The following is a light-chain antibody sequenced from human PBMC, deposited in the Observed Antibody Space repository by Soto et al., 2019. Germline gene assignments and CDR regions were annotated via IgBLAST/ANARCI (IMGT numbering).Light chain of an antibody. Sequence: DIPMTQSPSSLSASVGDRVTITCRASQSISSYLNWYQQKPGKAPKLLIFDASSLQSGVPSRFSGSGSATDFTLTTSSLQPEDVVTYYCQQSYSTLTFGPGTKVDIK. J-gene: IGKJ3*01. V-gene: IGKV1-39*01. CDR2: DAS. CDR3: QQSYSTLT. CDR1: QSISSY.